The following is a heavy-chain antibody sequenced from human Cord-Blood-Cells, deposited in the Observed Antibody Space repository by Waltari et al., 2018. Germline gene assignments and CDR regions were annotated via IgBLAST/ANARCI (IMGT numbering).Heavy chain of an antibody. CDR1: GYTFTGYY. CDR3: ARVQAAAGRRFAFDI. V-gene: IGHV1-2*02. Sequence: QVQLVQSGAEVKKPGASVKVSCKASGYTFTGYYMHWVRQAPGQGLEWRGRINPNSGGTNYAQKVEGRVTMTRDTSISTAYMELRRLRSDDTAVYYCARVQAAAGRRFAFDIWGQGTMVTVSS. J-gene: IGHJ3*02. D-gene: IGHD6-13*01. CDR2: INPNSGGT.